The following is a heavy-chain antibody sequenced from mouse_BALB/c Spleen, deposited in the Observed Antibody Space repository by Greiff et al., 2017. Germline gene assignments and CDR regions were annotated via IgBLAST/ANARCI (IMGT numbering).Heavy chain of an antibody. Sequence: EVQLVESGGDLVKPGGSLKLSCAASGFTFSSYGMSWVRQTPDKRLEWVATISSGGSYTYYPDSVKGRFTISRDNAKNTLYLQMSSLKSEDTAMYYCAREGYDVDYWGQGTTLTVSS. CDR1: GFTFSSYG. D-gene: IGHD2-2*01. CDR2: ISSGGSYT. J-gene: IGHJ2*01. V-gene: IGHV5-6*01. CDR3: AREGYDVDY.